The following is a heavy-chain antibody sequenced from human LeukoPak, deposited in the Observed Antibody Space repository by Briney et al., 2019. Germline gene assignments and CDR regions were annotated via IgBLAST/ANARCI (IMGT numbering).Heavy chain of an antibody. Sequence: SETLSLTCTVSGGSIANYYWSWIRQPPGKGLEWIAYIYYNGNADYNPSLKSRVTISVDTPKNQFSLKLSSVTAADTAMYYCARVARAAGLDSWGQGTPVTVSS. V-gene: IGHV4-59*01. CDR1: GGSIANYY. CDR2: IYYNGNA. CDR3: ARVARAAGLDS. J-gene: IGHJ4*02. D-gene: IGHD6-13*01.